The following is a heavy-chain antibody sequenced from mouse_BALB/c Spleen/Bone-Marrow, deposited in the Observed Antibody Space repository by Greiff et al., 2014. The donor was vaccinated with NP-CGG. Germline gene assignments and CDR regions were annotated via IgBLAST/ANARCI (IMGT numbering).Heavy chain of an antibody. CDR3: ARNIHITTWMDY. D-gene: IGHD1-2*01. J-gene: IGHJ4*01. V-gene: IGHV2-6-4*01. Sequence: VQLVESGPGLVAPSQSLSITCTVSGFSLSRYSVHWVRQPPGKGLEWLGMIWGGGSTDYNSALKSRLSVSKDNSKSQVFLKMNSLQTDDTAMYYCARNIHITTWMDYWGQGTSVTVSS. CDR1: GFSLSRYS. CDR2: IWGGGST.